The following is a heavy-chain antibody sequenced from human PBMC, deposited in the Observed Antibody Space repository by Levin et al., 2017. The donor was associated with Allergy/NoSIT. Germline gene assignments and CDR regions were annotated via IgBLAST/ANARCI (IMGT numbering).Heavy chain of an antibody. Sequence: SETLSLTCTVSGGSISSSSYYWGWIRQPPGKGLEWIGSIYYSGSTYYNPSLKSRVTISVDTSKNQFSLKLSSVTAADTAVYYCARAANDYYYYYMDVWGKGTTVTVSS. CDR1: GGSISSSSYY. CDR3: ARAANDYYYYYMDV. D-gene: IGHD4/OR15-4a*01. V-gene: IGHV4-39*01. J-gene: IGHJ6*03. CDR2: IYYSGST.